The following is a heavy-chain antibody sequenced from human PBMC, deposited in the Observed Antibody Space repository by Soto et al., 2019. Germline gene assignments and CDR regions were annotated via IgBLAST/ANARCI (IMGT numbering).Heavy chain of an antibody. Sequence: ESGGGLVQPGGSLRLSCAASGFTFSSYAMSWVRQAPGKGLEWVSAISGSGGSTYYADSVKGRFTISRDNSKNTLYLQMNSLRAEDTAVYYCAGANAVPYYFDYWGQGTLVTVSS. CDR3: AGANAVPYYFDY. J-gene: IGHJ4*02. CDR2: ISGSGGST. CDR1: GFTFSSYA. D-gene: IGHD3-10*01. V-gene: IGHV3-23*01.